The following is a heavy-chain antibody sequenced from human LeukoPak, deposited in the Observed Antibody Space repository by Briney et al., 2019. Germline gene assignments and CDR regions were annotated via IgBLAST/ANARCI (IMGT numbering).Heavy chain of an antibody. CDR3: ARGVNPGIAVAGTVDY. Sequence: SETLSLTCAVSGGSISSSNWWSWVRPPPGKGLEWIGEIYHSGSTNYNPSLKSRVTISVDKSKNQFSLKLSSVTAADTAVYYCARGVNPGIAVAGTVDYWGQGTLVTVSS. CDR1: GGSISSSNW. V-gene: IGHV4-4*02. D-gene: IGHD6-19*01. J-gene: IGHJ4*02. CDR2: IYHSGST.